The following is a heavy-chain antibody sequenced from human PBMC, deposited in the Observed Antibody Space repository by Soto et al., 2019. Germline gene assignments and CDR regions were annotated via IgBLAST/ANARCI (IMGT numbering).Heavy chain of an antibody. J-gene: IGHJ6*02. Sequence: GASVKVSCKASGGTFSSYAISWVRQAPGQGLEWMGGIIPIFGTANYAQKFQGRVTITADESTSTAYMELSSLRSEDTAVYYCAATQAEYSSGWYEISLVYYYSGMDVGGQGPKVKVSS. CDR3: AATQAEYSSGWYEISLVYYYSGMDV. CDR2: IIPIFGTA. V-gene: IGHV1-69*13. CDR1: GGTFSSYA. D-gene: IGHD6-19*01.